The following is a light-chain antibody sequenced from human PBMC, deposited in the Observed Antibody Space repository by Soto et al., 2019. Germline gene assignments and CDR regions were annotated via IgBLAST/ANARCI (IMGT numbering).Light chain of an antibody. CDR2: DVS. V-gene: IGLV2-11*01. CDR1: SSDVGGYNY. Sequence: QSALTQPRSVSGSPGQSVTISCTGTSSDVGGYNYVSWYLQHPGKAPKVMIYDVSKRPSGVPDRFSGSKSGNTASLTISGLQSEVEADYYCSSYTTSSTVVFGTGTKLTVL. CDR3: SSYTTSSTVV. J-gene: IGLJ1*01.